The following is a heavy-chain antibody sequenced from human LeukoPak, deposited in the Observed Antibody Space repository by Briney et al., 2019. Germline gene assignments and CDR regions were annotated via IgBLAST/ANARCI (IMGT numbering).Heavy chain of an antibody. CDR3: ASLTTAEAFDI. CDR1: GGSISSSIYY. V-gene: IGHV4-61*01. D-gene: IGHD3-22*01. J-gene: IGHJ3*02. Sequence: SDTLSLTCTVSGGSISSSIYYWSWIRQPPGKGLEWIGYIYDSGSTNCNPSLKSRVTISVDTSKNQFSLKLSSVTAADTVVYYCASLTTAEAFDIWGQGTMVTVSS. CDR2: IYDSGST.